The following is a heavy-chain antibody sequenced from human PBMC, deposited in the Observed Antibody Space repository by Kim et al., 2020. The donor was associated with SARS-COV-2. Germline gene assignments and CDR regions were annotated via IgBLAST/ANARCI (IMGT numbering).Heavy chain of an antibody. Sequence: GGSLRLSCAASGFTFSSYEMNWVRQAPGKGLEWVSYISSSGSTIYYADSVKGRFTISRDNAKNSLYLQMNSLRAEDTAVYYCARDVSYSKLYYYGMDVWGQGTTVTVSS. D-gene: IGHD4-4*01. CDR2: ISSSGSTI. CDR1: GFTFSSYE. V-gene: IGHV3-48*03. CDR3: ARDVSYSKLYYYGMDV. J-gene: IGHJ6*02.